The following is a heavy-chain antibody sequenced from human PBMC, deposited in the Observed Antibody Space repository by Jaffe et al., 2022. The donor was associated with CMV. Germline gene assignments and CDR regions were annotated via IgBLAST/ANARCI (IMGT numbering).Heavy chain of an antibody. CDR2: INPNTGGT. Sequence: QEQLVQSGTEIKKPGASVKVSCKASGYSFTGFYLHWVRRAPGQGLEWVGRINPNTGGTHYAQKFQGRVTITRDTSIRTAYMDLSSLQFDDTAIYYCASGSTIASPYPNYYGLDVWGQGTTVIVSS. CDR1: GYSFTGFY. V-gene: IGHV1-2*02. CDR3: ASGSTIASPYPNYYGLDV. J-gene: IGHJ6*02. D-gene: IGHD3-10*01.